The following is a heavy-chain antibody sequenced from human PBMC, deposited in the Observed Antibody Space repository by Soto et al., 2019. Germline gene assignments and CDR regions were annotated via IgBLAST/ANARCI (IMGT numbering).Heavy chain of an antibody. CDR2: ISWDGRST. CDR3: GKDGAITDYTYLDY. CDR1: GFTFGDYS. D-gene: IGHD1-26*01. Sequence: PGGSLRLSCAASGFTFGDYSMHWVRQAPGKGLEWVSLISWDGRSTYYADSVKGRFTVSRDNSKNSLYLQMNSLTTEDTAFYYCGKDGAITDYTYLDYWGQGALVTVSS. V-gene: IGHV3-43*01. J-gene: IGHJ4*02.